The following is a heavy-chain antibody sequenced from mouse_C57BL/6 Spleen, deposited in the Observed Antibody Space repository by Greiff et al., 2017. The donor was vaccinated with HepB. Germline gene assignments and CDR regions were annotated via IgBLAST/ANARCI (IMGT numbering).Heavy chain of an antibody. J-gene: IGHJ3*01. V-gene: IGHV1-42*01. CDR3: ARGGNYGSSYTY. CDR2: INPSTGGT. CDR1: GYSFTGYY. Sequence: EVMLVESGPELVKPGASVKISCKASGYSFTGYYMNWVKQSPEKSLEWIGEINPSTGGTTYNQKFKAKATLTVDKSSSTAYMQLKSLTSEDSAVYYCARGGNYGSSYTYWGQGTLVTVSA. D-gene: IGHD1-1*01.